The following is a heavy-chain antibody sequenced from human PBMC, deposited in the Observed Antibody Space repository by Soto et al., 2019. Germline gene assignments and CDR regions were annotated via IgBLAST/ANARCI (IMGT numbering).Heavy chain of an antibody. V-gene: IGHV3-9*01. CDR3: AKEIVVVPTAPLNEPGAFDI. CDR2: ITWNSVSI. D-gene: IGHD2-2*01. CDR1: GFTFDDYA. Sequence: LRLSCAASGFTFDDYAMHWVRQPPGKGLEWVSGITWNSVSIGYADSVKGRFTISRDYAKNSLYLQMDSLRAEDTALYYCAKEIVVVPTAPLNEPGAFDIWGQGTMVTVSS. J-gene: IGHJ3*02.